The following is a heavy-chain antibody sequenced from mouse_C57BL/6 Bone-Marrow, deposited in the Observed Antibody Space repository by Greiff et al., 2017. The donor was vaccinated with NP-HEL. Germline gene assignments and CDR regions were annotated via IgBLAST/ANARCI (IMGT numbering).Heavy chain of an antibody. D-gene: IGHD1-1*01. J-gene: IGHJ2*01. CDR2: IYPGDGDT. CDR1: GYAFSSSW. V-gene: IGHV1-82*01. Sequence: VQLQQSGPELVKPGASVKISCKASGYAFSSSWMNWVKQRPGKGLEWIGRIYPGDGDTNYNGKFKGKATLTADKSSSTAYMQLSSLTSEDSAVYFCARWYYGRRDFDYWGQGTTLTVSS. CDR3: ARWYYGRRDFDY.